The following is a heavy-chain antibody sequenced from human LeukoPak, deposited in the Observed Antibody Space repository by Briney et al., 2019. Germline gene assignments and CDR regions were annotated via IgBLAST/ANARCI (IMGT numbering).Heavy chain of an antibody. V-gene: IGHV4-34*01. CDR2: INHSGST. J-gene: IGHJ4*02. D-gene: IGHD3-10*01. CDR3: ATGLGDY. CDR1: GGSFSGYY. Sequence: PSETLSLTCAVYGGSFSGYYWSWIRQPPGKGLEWIGEINHSGSTNYNPSLKSRVTISVDTSKNQFSLKLSSVTAADTAVYYCATGLGDYWGQGTLVTVSS.